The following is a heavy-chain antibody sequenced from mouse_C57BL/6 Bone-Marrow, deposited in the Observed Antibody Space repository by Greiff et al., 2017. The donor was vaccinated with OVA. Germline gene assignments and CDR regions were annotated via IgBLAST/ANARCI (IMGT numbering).Heavy chain of an antibody. CDR2: IHPNSGST. V-gene: IGHV1-64*01. Sequence: VQLQQPGAELVKPGASVKLSCKASGYTFTSYWMHWVKQRPGQGLEWIGMIHPNSGSTNYNEKFKSKATLTVDTSSSTASMQLSSLTSEDSAVYYSAREGVGYDYDGVWFAYWGQGTLVTVSA. CDR3: AREGVGYDYDGVWFAY. J-gene: IGHJ3*01. CDR1: GYTFTSYW. D-gene: IGHD2-4*01.